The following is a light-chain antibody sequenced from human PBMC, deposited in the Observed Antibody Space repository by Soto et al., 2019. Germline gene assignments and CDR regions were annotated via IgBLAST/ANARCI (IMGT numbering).Light chain of an antibody. CDR2: DAS. Sequence: IVLTQSPATLTLSPGERATLYCRASQSVSRYLAWYQQKPGQATRHLIYDASNRATGIPARFSGSVSGTDFTLTLRSLEPEDFAVYYCQQRNSWPPITFGQGTRLEI. V-gene: IGKV3-11*01. CDR3: QQRNSWPPIT. CDR1: QSVSRY. J-gene: IGKJ5*01.